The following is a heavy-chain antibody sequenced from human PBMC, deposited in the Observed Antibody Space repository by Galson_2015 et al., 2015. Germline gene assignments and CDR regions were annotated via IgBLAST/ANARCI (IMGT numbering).Heavy chain of an antibody. CDR1: GFTFSSYA. V-gene: IGHV3-30*01. J-gene: IGHJ4*02. CDR2: ISYDGSNK. D-gene: IGHD4-11*01. Sequence: SLRLSCAASGFTFSSYAMHWVRQAPGKGLEWVAVISYDGSNKYYADSVKGRFTISRDNSKNTLYLQMNSLRAEDTAVYYCARGDYSDYIRAYRTEYYIDHWGQGALVTVSS. CDR3: ARGDYSDYIRAYRTEYYIDH.